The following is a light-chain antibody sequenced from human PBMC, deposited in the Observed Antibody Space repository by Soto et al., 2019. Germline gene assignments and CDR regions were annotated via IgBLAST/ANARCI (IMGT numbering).Light chain of an antibody. V-gene: IGLV2-14*01. CDR1: SSDVGGYNR. J-gene: IGLJ3*02. Sequence: QSALTQPASVTGSPGQSITISCTGTSSDVGGYNRVSWYQQYPGTAPKLMIYEVTNRPSGVSDRFSGSKSGNTASLTISGLQPEDEADYYCSSYTSSSPVFGGGTKLTVL. CDR3: SSYTSSSPV. CDR2: EVT.